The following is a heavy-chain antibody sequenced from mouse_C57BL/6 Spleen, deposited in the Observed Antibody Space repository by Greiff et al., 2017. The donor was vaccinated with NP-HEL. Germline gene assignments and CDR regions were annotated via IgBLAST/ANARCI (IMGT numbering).Heavy chain of an antibody. Sequence: QVQLQQPGAELVMPGASVKLSCKASGYTFTSYWMHWVKQRPGLGLEWIGEIDPSDSYTNYNQKFKGKSTLTVDKSSSTAYMQLSSLTSEDSAVYYCARSSYGSSYSFDYWGQGTTLTVSS. CDR3: ARSSYGSSYSFDY. CDR1: GYTFTSYW. J-gene: IGHJ2*01. V-gene: IGHV1-69*01. D-gene: IGHD1-1*01. CDR2: IDPSDSYT.